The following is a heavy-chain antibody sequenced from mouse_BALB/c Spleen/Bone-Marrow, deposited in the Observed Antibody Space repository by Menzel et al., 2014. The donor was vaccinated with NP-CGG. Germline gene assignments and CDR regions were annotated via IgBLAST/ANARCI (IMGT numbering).Heavy chain of an antibody. J-gene: IGHJ2*01. V-gene: IGHV14-3*02. D-gene: IGHD4-1*01. CDR1: GFNIKDTY. CDR3: ASLTGTFDD. CDR2: IDPANEHT. Sequence: EVKLQESGAELVKPGASVKLSCTASGFNIKDTYIHWVKQRPEQGLEWIGRIDPANEHTKYDPNFQGKATITADTSSNTACLQPSSLTAEDTAVYYCASLTGTFDDWGQGSTLTVSS.